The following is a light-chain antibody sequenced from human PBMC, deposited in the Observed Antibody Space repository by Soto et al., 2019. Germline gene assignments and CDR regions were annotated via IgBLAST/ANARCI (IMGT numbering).Light chain of an antibody. CDR1: NSDVGGYKY. Sequence: QSVLTQPASVSGSPGQSITISCTGTNSDVGGYKYVAWYQHHPGKAPKVMIYEVSNRPPGVSNRFSGSKSGNTASLTISGLQAEDEADYYCSSYTSSSTLVFGGGTKLTVL. CDR2: EVS. V-gene: IGLV2-14*01. CDR3: SSYTSSSTLV. J-gene: IGLJ2*01.